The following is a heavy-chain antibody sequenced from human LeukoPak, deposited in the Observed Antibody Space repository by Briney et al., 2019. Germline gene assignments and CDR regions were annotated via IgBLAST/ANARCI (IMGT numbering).Heavy chain of an antibody. J-gene: IGHJ4*02. V-gene: IGHV3-30*02. Sequence: GGSLRLSCAASGFTFVSHGMHWVRQPPGKGLEWVAFIRYDGSDKYYADSVKGRFTISRDNSKNMLFLQMNSLRTDDTAVYYCARDLLLLARGHYFDYWGQGTLVTVSS. CDR3: ARDLLLLARGHYFDY. CDR1: GFTFVSHG. CDR2: IRYDGSDK. D-gene: IGHD2-21*01.